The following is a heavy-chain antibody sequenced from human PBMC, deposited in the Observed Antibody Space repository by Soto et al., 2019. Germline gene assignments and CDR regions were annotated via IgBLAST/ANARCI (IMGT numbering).Heavy chain of an antibody. CDR2: ITSGGSFI. D-gene: IGHD3-22*01. Sequence: VGSLRLSCAASGFSFSSYSMNWVRQAPGKGLEWVSSITSGGSFIHYADSVKGRFTISRDNAEKSLFLQMNSLRAEDTAVYYCARASEDDYYDSSGYYSYWGQGTLVTVSS. J-gene: IGHJ4*02. CDR1: GFSFSSYS. CDR3: ARASEDDYYDSSGYYSY. V-gene: IGHV3-21*04.